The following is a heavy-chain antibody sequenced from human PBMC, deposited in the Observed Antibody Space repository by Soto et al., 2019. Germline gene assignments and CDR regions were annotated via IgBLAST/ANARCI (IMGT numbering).Heavy chain of an antibody. J-gene: IGHJ4*02. Sequence: SETLSLTCAVYGGSFSGYYWSWIRQPPGKGLEWIGEINHSGSTNYNPSLKSRVTISVDTSKNQFSLKLSSVTAADTAVYYCARVRYYYDSSGYCYGPFDYWGQGTLVTVSS. D-gene: IGHD3-22*01. CDR3: ARVRYYYDSSGYCYGPFDY. CDR2: INHSGST. CDR1: GGSFSGYY. V-gene: IGHV4-34*01.